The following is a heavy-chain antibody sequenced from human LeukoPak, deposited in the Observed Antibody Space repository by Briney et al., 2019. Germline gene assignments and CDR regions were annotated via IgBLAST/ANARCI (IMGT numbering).Heavy chain of an antibody. CDR2: ISGSGGST. D-gene: IGHD3-22*01. Sequence: GGSLRLSCAASGFTFSSYAMSWVRQAPGKGLEWVSAISGSGGSTYYADSMKGRFTISRDNSKNTLYLQMNSLRAEDTAVYYCAKDRLNFYDSSGYCDAFDIWGQGTMVTVSS. CDR3: AKDRLNFYDSSGYCDAFDI. J-gene: IGHJ3*02. V-gene: IGHV3-23*01. CDR1: GFTFSSYA.